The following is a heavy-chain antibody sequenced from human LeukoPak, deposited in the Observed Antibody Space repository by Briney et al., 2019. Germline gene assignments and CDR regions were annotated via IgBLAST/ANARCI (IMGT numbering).Heavy chain of an antibody. Sequence: SETLSLTCAVSGGYISSGSSYWSWIRQPAGKGLEWIGRIYTSGSTNYNPSLKSRVTMSVDTSKNQFSLKLSSVTAADTAVYYCARETRIWFGDYYYMDVWGKGTTVTISS. V-gene: IGHV4-61*02. CDR1: GGYISSGSSY. D-gene: IGHD3-10*01. CDR2: IYTSGST. J-gene: IGHJ6*03. CDR3: ARETRIWFGDYYYMDV.